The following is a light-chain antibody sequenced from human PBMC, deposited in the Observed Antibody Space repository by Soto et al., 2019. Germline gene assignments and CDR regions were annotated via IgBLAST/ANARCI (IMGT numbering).Light chain of an antibody. J-gene: IGKJ4*01. CDR2: DAS. V-gene: IGKV3-11*01. CDR1: QSVDNY. Sequence: EIVLTQSPDTLSLSPGERATLSCRASQSVDNYLAWYQQRPGQAPRLLIYDASNRASGIPARFSGSGSGTDFTLTLSSLEPEDFAVYYCQQRSTGPPLSFGVGTKVEIK. CDR3: QQRSTGPPLS.